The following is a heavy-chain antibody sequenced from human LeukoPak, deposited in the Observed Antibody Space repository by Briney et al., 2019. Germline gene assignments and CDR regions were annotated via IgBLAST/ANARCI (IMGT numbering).Heavy chain of an antibody. CDR3: ARVGVFSSTWLLC. Sequence: PGGSLRLSCAASGFTLSTYEMNWVRQAPGRGLEWVSSISSRAATRYYADSVKGRFTISRDNAKNSLYLQMNSLRAEYTAVYYCARVGVFSSTWLLCWGQGTLVTVSS. CDR1: GFTLSTYE. D-gene: IGHD6-13*01. J-gene: IGHJ4*02. V-gene: IGHV3-48*03. CDR2: ISSRAATR.